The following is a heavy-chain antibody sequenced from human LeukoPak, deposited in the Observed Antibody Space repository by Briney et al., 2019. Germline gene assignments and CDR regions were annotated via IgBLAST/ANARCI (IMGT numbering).Heavy chain of an antibody. D-gene: IGHD6-19*01. Sequence: GGSLRLSCAASGFTFSSYSMNWVRQAPGKGLEWFSSISSSSSYIYYADSVKGRFTISRDNAKNSLYLQMNSLRAEDTAVYYCARDAHSSGWYLAYWGQGTLVTVSS. V-gene: IGHV3-21*01. CDR3: ARDAHSSGWYLAY. J-gene: IGHJ4*02. CDR2: ISSSSSYI. CDR1: GFTFSSYS.